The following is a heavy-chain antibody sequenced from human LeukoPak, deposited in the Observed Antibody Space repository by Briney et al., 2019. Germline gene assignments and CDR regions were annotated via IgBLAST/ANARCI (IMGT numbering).Heavy chain of an antibody. J-gene: IGHJ4*02. V-gene: IGHV3-23*01. CDR3: AKGEYSSGGVPDY. CDR2: ISGGGEST. CDR1: EFTFSSHA. Sequence: GGSLGLSCVASEFTFSSHAMNWVRQAPGKGLEWVSSISGGGESTYYADSVKGRFTASRDNSKNTLYLQINSLRGEDTAVYYCAKGEYSSGGVPDYWGQGTLVTVSS. D-gene: IGHD6-19*01.